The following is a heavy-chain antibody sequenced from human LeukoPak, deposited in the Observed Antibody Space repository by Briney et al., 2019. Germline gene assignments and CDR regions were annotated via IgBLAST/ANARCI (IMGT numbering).Heavy chain of an antibody. CDR1: GFTFSSYA. CDR3: AKDGNYYDSSGYYSLFGY. J-gene: IGHJ4*02. V-gene: IGHV3-23*01. Sequence: GGSLRLSCAASGFTFSSYAMSWVRQAPGKGLEWVSAISGSGGSTYYADSVKGRFTISRDNSKNTLCLQMNSLRAEDTAVYYCAKDGNYYDSSGYYSLFGYWGQGTLVTVSS. D-gene: IGHD3-22*01. CDR2: ISGSGGST.